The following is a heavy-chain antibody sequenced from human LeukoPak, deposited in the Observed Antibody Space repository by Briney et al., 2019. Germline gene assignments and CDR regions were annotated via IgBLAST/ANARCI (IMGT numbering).Heavy chain of an antibody. V-gene: IGHV3-30*04. D-gene: IGHD5-12*01. CDR1: GFTFSNHA. Sequence: GGSLRLACAASGFTFSNHAMQWGRQAPGKGLEWVAVISYDGSNKFYADSVKGRFTISRDNSKNTLHLQMNSLRAEDTAVYYSARSLATPDYYTAVWGKGTTVTVSS. CDR2: ISYDGSNK. J-gene: IGHJ6*03. CDR3: ARSLATPDYYTAV.